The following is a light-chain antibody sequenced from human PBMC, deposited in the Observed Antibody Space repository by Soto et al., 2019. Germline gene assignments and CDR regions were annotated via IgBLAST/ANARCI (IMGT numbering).Light chain of an antibody. Sequence: QSVLTQPPSAYGTPGQRVTISCSGSTSNIGSNSVYWYQQLPGTAPKLLIYRNNQRPSGVPDRFSGSKSGTSASLAISGLLSEDEADYYCASWDDSLSGVVFGGGTKLTVL. V-gene: IGLV1-47*01. CDR1: TSNIGSNS. CDR3: ASWDDSLSGVV. J-gene: IGLJ2*01. CDR2: RNN.